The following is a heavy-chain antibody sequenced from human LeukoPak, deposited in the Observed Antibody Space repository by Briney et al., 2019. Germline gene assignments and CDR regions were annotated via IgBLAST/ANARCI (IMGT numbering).Heavy chain of an antibody. Sequence: SETLSLTCTVSGGSINTYFWSWIRQPPGKGLEWIGYIYYRGSATYNPSLKSRVTISVDTSKNQFSLKLSSVTAADTGLYYCARGLNSGSYAPFNYWGQGTLVTVSS. CDR3: ARGLNSGSYAPFNY. D-gene: IGHD3-16*01. CDR1: GGSINTYF. V-gene: IGHV4-59*01. CDR2: IYYRGSA. J-gene: IGHJ4*02.